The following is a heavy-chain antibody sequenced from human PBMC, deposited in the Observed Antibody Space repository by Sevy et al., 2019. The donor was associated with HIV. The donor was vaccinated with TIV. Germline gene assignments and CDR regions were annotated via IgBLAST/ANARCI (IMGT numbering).Heavy chain of an antibody. CDR3: AGDKPQGVVIIPGSMWGGVDY. D-gene: IGHD2-2*01. V-gene: IGHV1-18*01. Sequence: ASVNVSCKTFGYTFKTYGISWVRQAPGQGLEWMGWISAYSGDTNFAQKFQGRVTMTTDTSTSTAYMELSSLRSDDTAVYFCAGDKPQGVVIIPGSMWGGVDYWGQGTVVTVSS. CDR1: GYTFKTYG. CDR2: ISAYSGDT. J-gene: IGHJ4*02.